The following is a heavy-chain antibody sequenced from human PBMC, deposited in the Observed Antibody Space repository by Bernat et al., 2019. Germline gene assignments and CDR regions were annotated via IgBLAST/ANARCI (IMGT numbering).Heavy chain of an antibody. D-gene: IGHD2-2*01. Sequence: QVQLQESGPGLVKPSETLSLTCAVSGYSLSSGYYWGWIRQPPGKGLEWIGSIYHSGSTYYNPSLKSRVTISVDTSKNQFSLKLSSVTAADTAVYYCARDRDIVVVAAAMLGWFDAWGQGTLVTVSS. CDR3: ARDRDIVVVAAAMLGWFDA. V-gene: IGHV4-38-2*02. J-gene: IGHJ5*02. CDR2: IYHSGST. CDR1: GYSLSSGYY.